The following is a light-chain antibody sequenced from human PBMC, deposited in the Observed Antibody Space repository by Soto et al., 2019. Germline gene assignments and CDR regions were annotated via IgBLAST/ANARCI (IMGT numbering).Light chain of an antibody. CDR3: QKYSSPPYT. V-gene: IGKV1-27*01. J-gene: IGKJ2*01. CDR2: TAS. Sequence: DIQMTQSPSSLSASVGDRVTITCRASQGIRIYLAWYQQKPGKVPKLLTSTASTRQLGVPSRFSGSGSGTDFTLIISHLQPEDVATYYCQKYSSPPYTFGQGTKVEIK. CDR1: QGIRIY.